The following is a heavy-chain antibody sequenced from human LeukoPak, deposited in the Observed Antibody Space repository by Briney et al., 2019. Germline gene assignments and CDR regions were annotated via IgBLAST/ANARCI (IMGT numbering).Heavy chain of an antibody. D-gene: IGHD3-3*01. CDR1: GYTFTSYH. CDR2: MSPNSGDT. V-gene: IGHV1-8*01. J-gene: IGHJ4*02. Sequence: ASVKVSCKASGYTFTSYHINWVRQATGQGLEWMGWMSPNSGDTGFAQKFQGRVTMTRDTSISTAYMELSRLRSDDTAVYYCARGFLEWLSYSIYFDYWGQGTLVTVSS. CDR3: ARGFLEWLSYSIYFDY.